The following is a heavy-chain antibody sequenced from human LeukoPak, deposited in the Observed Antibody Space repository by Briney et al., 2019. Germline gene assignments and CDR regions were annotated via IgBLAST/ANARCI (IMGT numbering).Heavy chain of an antibody. V-gene: IGHV4-31*03. Sequence: SQTLSLTCTVSGGSISSGGYYWSWIRQHPGKGLGWIGYIYYSGSTYYNPSLKSRVTISVDTSKNQFSLKLSSVTAADTAVYYCARESPNTAMVTGGVDYWGQGTLVTVSS. CDR1: GGSISSGGYY. J-gene: IGHJ4*02. D-gene: IGHD5-18*01. CDR3: ARESPNTAMVTGGVDY. CDR2: IYYSGST.